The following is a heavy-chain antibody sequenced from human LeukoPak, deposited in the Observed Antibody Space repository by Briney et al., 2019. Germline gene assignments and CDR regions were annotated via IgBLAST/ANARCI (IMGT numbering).Heavy chain of an antibody. D-gene: IGHD2-2*01. CDR3: TRGAGTSWFDY. J-gene: IGHJ4*02. Sequence: ASVKVSCKPSGYTFTVNYLHWVRQAPGQGLEWVGWMNPNSGVTVYAQIFQGRVTMTRDTSISAAYMELSSLTSDDTAVYYCTRGAGTSWFDYWGQGSLVTVSS. CDR1: GYTFTVNY. V-gene: IGHV1-2*02. CDR2: MNPNSGVT.